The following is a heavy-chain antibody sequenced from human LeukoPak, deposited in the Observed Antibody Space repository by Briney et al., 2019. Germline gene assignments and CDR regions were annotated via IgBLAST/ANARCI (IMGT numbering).Heavy chain of an antibody. CDR3: ARSVAAASSKMFDN. Sequence: PSETLSLTCTVSGGSVSSGSYYWSWIRQPPGKGLEWIGYIYYSGSTNCNPSLKSRVTVSVDTSKNQFSLKLSSVTAADTAIYHCARSVAAASSKMFDNWGQGTLVTVSS. D-gene: IGHD2-15*01. J-gene: IGHJ4*02. CDR1: GGSVSSGSYY. CDR2: IYYSGST. V-gene: IGHV4-61*01.